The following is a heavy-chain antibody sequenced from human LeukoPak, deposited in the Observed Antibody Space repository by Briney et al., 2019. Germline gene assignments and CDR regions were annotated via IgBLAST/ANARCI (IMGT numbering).Heavy chain of an antibody. CDR1: GGSISSDVYY. CDR2: ISNSGST. D-gene: IGHD2-2*01. V-gene: IGHV4-31*03. Sequence: SPSETLSLTCTVSGGSISSDVYYWTWIRQRPGKGLEWIGYISNSGSTHYSPSLRSRVTISVDTSKNHFSLKLSSVTAADTAVYYCARETLSTHAFDIWGQGTMVTVSS. CDR3: ARETLSTHAFDI. J-gene: IGHJ3*02.